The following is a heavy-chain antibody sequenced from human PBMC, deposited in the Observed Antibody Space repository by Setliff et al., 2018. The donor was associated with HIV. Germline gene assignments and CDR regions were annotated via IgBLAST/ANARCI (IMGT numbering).Heavy chain of an antibody. D-gene: IGHD4-17*01. V-gene: IGHV4-38-2*01. CDR2: IYHNGIT. Sequence: LSLTCAVSGYSISSGYCWGWIRQPPGKGLEWIGSIYHNGITYYNPSLKSRVTISVDTSQNQFSLKLSSVTAADTAIYYCARRIYGNNPYFDYWSQGTLVTVSS. CDR1: GYSISSGYC. CDR3: ARRIYGNNPYFDY. J-gene: IGHJ4*02.